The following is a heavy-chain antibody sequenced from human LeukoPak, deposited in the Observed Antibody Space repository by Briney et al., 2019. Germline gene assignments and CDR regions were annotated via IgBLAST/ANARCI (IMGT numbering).Heavy chain of an antibody. CDR2: IYYSGST. J-gene: IGHJ4*02. CDR1: GGSIINHN. Sequence: KPSETLSLTCSVSGGSIINHNWSWIRQPPGKGLEWIGYIYYSGSTNYNPSLKSRVTMSVDTSKNQFSLKLSSVTAADTAVYYCARGGYSYGYFDYWGQGTLVTVSS. CDR3: ARGGYSYGYFDY. V-gene: IGHV4-59*11. D-gene: IGHD5-18*01.